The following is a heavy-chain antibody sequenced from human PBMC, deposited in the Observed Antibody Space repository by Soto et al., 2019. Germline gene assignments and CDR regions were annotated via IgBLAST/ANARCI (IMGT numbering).Heavy chain of an antibody. J-gene: IGHJ6*02. V-gene: IGHV4-30-2*01. Sequence: QLQLQESGSGLIKPSQTLSLTCAVSGGSISTSDYTWSWIRQPPGRGLEWIGSVYHSGATHYMPSLKNRLTMSLDTSKNQFSLDLTTVTAADTAVYYCVRERTIFGVAPGGGVDVWGQGTTVTVSS. CDR3: VRERTIFGVAPGGGVDV. D-gene: IGHD3-3*01. CDR1: GGSISTSDYT. CDR2: VYHSGAT.